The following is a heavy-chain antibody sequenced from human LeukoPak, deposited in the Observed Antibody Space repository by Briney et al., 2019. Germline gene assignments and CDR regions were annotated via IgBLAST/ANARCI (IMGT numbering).Heavy chain of an antibody. J-gene: IGHJ5*02. CDR3: ARDQPDYYDSSGYNWFDP. CDR1: GGSISSYY. CDR2: IYTSGST. D-gene: IGHD3-22*01. Sequence: PSETLSLTCTVSGGSISSYYWSWIRQPAGKGLEWIGRIYTSGSTNCNPSLKSRVTMSVDTSKNQFSLKLSSATAADTAVYYCARDQPDYYDSSGYNWFDPWGQGTLVTVSS. V-gene: IGHV4-4*07.